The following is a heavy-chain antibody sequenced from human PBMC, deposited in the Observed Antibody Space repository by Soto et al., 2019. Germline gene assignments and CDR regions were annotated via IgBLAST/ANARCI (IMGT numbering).Heavy chain of an antibody. CDR2: ISSSGSTI. CDR1: GFTFSDYY. V-gene: IGHV3-11*01. D-gene: IGHD3-3*01. CDR3: ARDGTIFGVVIIPGDYYYGRDV. Sequence: GGSLRLSCAASGFTFSDYYMSWIRQAPGKGLEWVSYISSSGSTIYYADSVKGRFTISRDNAKNSLYLQMNSLRAEDTAVYYCARDGTIFGVVIIPGDYYYGRDVWGQGTTVTVSS. J-gene: IGHJ6*02.